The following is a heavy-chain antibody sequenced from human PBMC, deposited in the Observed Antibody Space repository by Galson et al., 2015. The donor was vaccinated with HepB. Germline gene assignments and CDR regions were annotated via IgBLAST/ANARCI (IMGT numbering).Heavy chain of an antibody. J-gene: IGHJ6*02. CDR3: ANAGAGRDYGDYGGWYYYYGMDV. CDR2: IIPIFGTA. V-gene: IGHV1-69*06. Sequence: SVKVSCKASGGTFSSYAISWVRQAPGQGLEWMGGIIPIFGTANYAQKFQGRVTITADKSTSTAYMELSSLRSEDTAVYYCANAGAGRDYGDYGGWYYYYGMDVWGQGTTVTVSS. D-gene: IGHD4-17*01. CDR1: GGTFSSYA.